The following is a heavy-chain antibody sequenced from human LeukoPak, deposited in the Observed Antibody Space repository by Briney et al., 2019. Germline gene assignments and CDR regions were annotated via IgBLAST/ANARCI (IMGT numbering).Heavy chain of an antibody. CDR1: DYPISRGNY. CDR3: ARVNPNWFDP. V-gene: IGHV4-38-2*01. CDR2: ISHSGST. Sequence: SETLSLTCAVSDYPISRGNYWGWIRQPPGKGLEWIASISHSGSTYSNPSLKSRVTISVDTSKNQFSLKLSSVTAADTAVYYCARVNPNWFDPWGQGTLVTVSS. J-gene: IGHJ5*02.